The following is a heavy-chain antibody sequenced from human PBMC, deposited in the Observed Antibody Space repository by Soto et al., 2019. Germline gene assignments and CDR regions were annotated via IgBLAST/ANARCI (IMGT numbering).Heavy chain of an antibody. CDR3: AKLSSTSCYAIRCYYYYGMDV. CDR1: GFTFSSYA. CDR2: ISGSGGST. V-gene: IGHV3-23*01. D-gene: IGHD2-2*01. J-gene: IGHJ6*02. Sequence: GGSLRLSCAASGFTFSSYAMSWVRQAPGKGLEWVSAISGSGGSTYYADSVKGRFTISRDNSKNTLYLQMNSLRAEDTAVYYCAKLSSTSCYAIRCYYYYGMDVWGQGTTVTSP.